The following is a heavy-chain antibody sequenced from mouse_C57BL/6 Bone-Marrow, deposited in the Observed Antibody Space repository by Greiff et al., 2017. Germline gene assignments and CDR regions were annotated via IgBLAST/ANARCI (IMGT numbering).Heavy chain of an antibody. CDR1: GFTFSSYG. CDR3: ARQRSFLDY. V-gene: IGHV5-6*01. Sequence: EVQLQESGGDLVKPGGSLKLSCAASGFTFSSYGMSWVRQTPDKRLEWVATISSGGSYTYYPDSVKGRFTISRDNAKNTLYLQISSRKSEDTAMYYCARQRSFLDYWGQGTTLTVSS. D-gene: IGHD1-1*01. J-gene: IGHJ2*01. CDR2: ISSGGSYT.